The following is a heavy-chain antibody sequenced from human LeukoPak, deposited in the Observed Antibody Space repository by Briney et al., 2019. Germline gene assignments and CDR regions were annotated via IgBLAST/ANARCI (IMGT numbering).Heavy chain of an antibody. J-gene: IGHJ4*02. V-gene: IGHV3-7*01. CDR1: GFTFSTSW. CDR2: IKEDGSEQ. Sequence: GGSLRLSCAASGFTFSTSWMNWVRQAPGKGLEWVASIKEDGSEQYYVDSVKGRFTIPRDNAKNSLYLQMNSLRAEDTAVYYCARGNYYDRSGYFNFWGQGTLVTVSS. D-gene: IGHD3-22*01. CDR3: ARGNYYDRSGYFNF.